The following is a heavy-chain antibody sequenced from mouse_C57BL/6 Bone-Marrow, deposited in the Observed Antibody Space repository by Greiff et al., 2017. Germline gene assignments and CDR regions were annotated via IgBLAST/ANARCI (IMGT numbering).Heavy chain of an antibody. CDR3: AIHYVYWYFDV. Sequence: QVQLQQPGAGLVKPGASVKVSCKASGYTFTSYWMHWVKHRPGQGLEWIGRIHPSDSDPNSNQKFKGKATLTVDKSSSTAYMQLSSLTSEDSAVYYCAIHYVYWYFDVWGTGTTVTVSS. CDR2: IHPSDSDP. J-gene: IGHJ1*03. V-gene: IGHV1-74*01. D-gene: IGHD1-1*02. CDR1: GYTFTSYW.